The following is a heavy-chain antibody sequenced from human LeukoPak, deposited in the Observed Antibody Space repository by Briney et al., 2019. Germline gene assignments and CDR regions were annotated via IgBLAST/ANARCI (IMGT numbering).Heavy chain of an antibody. CDR3: ARDDGDYVFDY. Sequence: GGSLRLSCAASGFTFSSYAMSWVRQAPGKGLEWVSSVSGSGGYTYYAGSVKGRFTISRDNSKNTLYLQMNSLRAEDTAVYYCARDDGDYVFDYWGQGTLVTVSS. V-gene: IGHV3-23*01. CDR2: VSGSGGYT. J-gene: IGHJ4*02. D-gene: IGHD4-17*01. CDR1: GFTFSSYA.